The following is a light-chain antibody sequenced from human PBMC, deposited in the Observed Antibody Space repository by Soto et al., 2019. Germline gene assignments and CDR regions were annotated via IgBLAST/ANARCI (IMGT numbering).Light chain of an antibody. V-gene: IGLV2-23*03. CDR2: EGT. Sequence: QSAPTQPASVSGSPGQSISISCTGTSSDVVTYNLVSWYQQHPGKAPTVLIYEGTKRPSGVSNRFSGSKSGNTASLTIPGLQTEDEADYYCYSFAGSTTFSYVFGPGTKVTVL. CDR1: SSDVVTYNL. J-gene: IGLJ1*01. CDR3: YSFAGSTTFSYV.